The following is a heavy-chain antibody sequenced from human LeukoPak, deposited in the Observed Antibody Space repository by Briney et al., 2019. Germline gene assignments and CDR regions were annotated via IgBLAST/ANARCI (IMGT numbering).Heavy chain of an antibody. Sequence: GGSLRLSCAASGFTFRSHIMVWVRQAPGKGLEWVSAISGSGGSTYYADSVKGRFTISRDNSKNTLYLQMNSLRAEDTAVYYCAKGQKGGLWRRWFGEPSDAFDIWGQGTMVTVSS. CDR3: AKGQKGGLWRRWFGEPSDAFDI. J-gene: IGHJ3*02. D-gene: IGHD3-10*01. CDR1: GFTFRSHI. CDR2: ISGSGGST. V-gene: IGHV3-23*01.